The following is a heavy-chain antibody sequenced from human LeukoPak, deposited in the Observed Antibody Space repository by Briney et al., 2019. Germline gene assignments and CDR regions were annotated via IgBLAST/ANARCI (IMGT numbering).Heavy chain of an antibody. CDR3: ARDRGLAAAGTVGWFDP. J-gene: IGHJ5*02. V-gene: IGHV3-7*01. CDR1: GFALSNFW. D-gene: IGHD6-13*01. Sequence: GSLRLSCAASGFALSNFWMTWVRQAPGKGLQWVASIKEDGSGKHYVDSVRGRFAISRDNAKNSLYLQMNSLRVEDTAAYYCARDRGLAAAGTVGWFDPWGQGTLVTVSS. CDR2: IKEDGSGK.